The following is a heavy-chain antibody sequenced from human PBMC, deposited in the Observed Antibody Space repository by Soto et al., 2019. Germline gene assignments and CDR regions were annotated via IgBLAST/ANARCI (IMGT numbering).Heavy chain of an antibody. CDR1: GYTFTSYG. J-gene: IGHJ6*02. CDR2: ISVYNGNT. V-gene: IGHV1-18*01. D-gene: IGHD4-4*01. CDR3: ARQVSVTPMKLDYYYYGMDV. Sequence: QVQLVQSGAEVKKPGASVKVSCKASGYTFTSYGISWVRQAPGQGLEWMGWISVYNGNTNYAQKLQGRVTITRDTSASTAYMELSSLRSEDTAVYYCARQVSVTPMKLDYYYYGMDVWGQGTTVTVSS.